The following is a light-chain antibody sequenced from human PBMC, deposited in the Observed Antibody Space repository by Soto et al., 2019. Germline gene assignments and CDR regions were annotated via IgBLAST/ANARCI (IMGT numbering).Light chain of an antibody. V-gene: IGLV3-21*04. CDR1: NIGIKS. J-gene: IGLJ3*02. Sequence: SYELTQPPSVSVAPGKTARITCGGNNIGIKSVHWYQQKPGRAPVLVIFYDSDRPSGIPERVSGSNSGDTATLTISWVEAGDEADYYCQVWDSSSDHPVFGGGTKVTVL. CDR3: QVWDSSSDHPV. CDR2: YDS.